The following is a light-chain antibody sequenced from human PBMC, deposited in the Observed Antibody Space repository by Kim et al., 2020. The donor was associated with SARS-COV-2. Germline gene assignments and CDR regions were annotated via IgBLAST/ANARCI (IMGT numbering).Light chain of an antibody. CDR3: QQLNTYPRLT. CDR2: GVS. V-gene: IGKV1-9*01. CDR1: QGISSH. Sequence: DIQLTQSPSFLSASVGDRVTITCRASQGISSHLAWYQQKPGKAPKLLIYGVSTLQSGVPSRFSGSGSGTEFTLTISSLQPEDFATYYCQQLNTYPRLTFGGGTKVDIK. J-gene: IGKJ4*01.